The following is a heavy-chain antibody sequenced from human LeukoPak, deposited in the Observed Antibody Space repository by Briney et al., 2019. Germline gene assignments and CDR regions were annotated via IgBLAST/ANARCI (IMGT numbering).Heavy chain of an antibody. CDR3: ARGGHPSSSYSHFDY. CDR1: GYTFTSYD. V-gene: IGHV1-8*01. CDR2: MNPNSGNT. D-gene: IGHD3-22*01. Sequence: GASVKVSCKASGYTFTSYDINWVRQATVQGLEWMGWMNPNSGNTGYAQKFQGRVTMTRNTSISTAYMELSSLRSEDTAVYYCARGGHPSSSYSHFDYWGQGTLVTVSS. J-gene: IGHJ4*02.